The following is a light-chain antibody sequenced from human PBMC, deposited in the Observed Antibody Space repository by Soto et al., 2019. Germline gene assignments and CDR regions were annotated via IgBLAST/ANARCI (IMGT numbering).Light chain of an antibody. V-gene: IGLV2-8*01. CDR1: SSDVGGYNY. Sequence: SVLAQPPSASGSPGQSVAISCTGTSSDVGGYNYVSWYQQHPGKAPKLMIYEVNKRPSGVPDRFSGSKSGNTASPTVSGLLAEDEADYYCSSYAGSSNVFGTGTRSPS. CDR2: EVN. CDR3: SSYAGSSNV. J-gene: IGLJ1*01.